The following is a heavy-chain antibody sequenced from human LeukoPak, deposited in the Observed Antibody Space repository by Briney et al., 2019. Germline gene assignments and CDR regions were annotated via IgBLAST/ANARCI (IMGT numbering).Heavy chain of an antibody. CDR1: GFTVSSNY. Sequence: GCLSLSCAVSGFTVSSNYMSCVRQAPGQGLEWVSVISSGWSTYYPAPVKGRFTISRDNSNSTLYLKMNSQRAEDTAVYYCARVGDYGDYARALAWWGQGTLVTVSS. CDR3: ARVGDYGDYARALAW. CDR2: ISSGWST. J-gene: IGHJ4*02. D-gene: IGHD4-17*01. V-gene: IGHV3-53*01.